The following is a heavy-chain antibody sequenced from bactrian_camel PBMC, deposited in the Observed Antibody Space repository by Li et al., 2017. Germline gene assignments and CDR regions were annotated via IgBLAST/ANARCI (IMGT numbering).Heavy chain of an antibody. CDR2: IDDYGGT. J-gene: IGHJ6*01. D-gene: IGHD6*01. V-gene: IGHV3S26*01. CDR1: GYTYSSYC. Sequence: HVQLVESGGGSVQAGGSLRLSCAASGYTYSSYCMTWFRQAPGKEREGVAAIDDYGGTRYADSVKGRFKISKDDAKNTMFLQMDSLQPEDTAMYYCAAVRYGGSWYPLCRARSADFGYWGQGTQVTVS. CDR3: AAVRYGGSWYPLCRARSADFGY.